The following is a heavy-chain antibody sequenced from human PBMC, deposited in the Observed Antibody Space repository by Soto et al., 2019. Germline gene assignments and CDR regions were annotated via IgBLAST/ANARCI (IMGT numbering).Heavy chain of an antibody. V-gene: IGHV2-5*02. D-gene: IGHD3-10*01. Sequence: QITLKESGPTLVKPTQTITLTCTFSGLSLSTSGVGVGWIRQPPGKALEGLALLYWDDDKRYSPSLKSRLTITKETSKSQVVLTMTNRDPVDTATYYCALRQADYGSGSLYFDYWGQGTLFTVSS. J-gene: IGHJ4*02. CDR2: LYWDDDK. CDR3: ALRQADYGSGSLYFDY. CDR1: GLSLSTSGVG.